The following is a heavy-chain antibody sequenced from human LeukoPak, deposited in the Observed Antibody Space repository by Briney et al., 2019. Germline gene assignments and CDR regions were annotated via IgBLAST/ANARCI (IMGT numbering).Heavy chain of an antibody. CDR3: AKDRFDYYGSGSYYFDY. D-gene: IGHD3-10*01. Sequence: GGSLRLSCAASGFTFSSYGMHWVRQAPGKGLEWVAVISYVGSNKYYADSVKGRFTISRDNSKNTLYLQMNSLRAEDTAVYYCAKDRFDYYGSGSYYFDYWGQGALVTVSS. J-gene: IGHJ4*02. V-gene: IGHV3-30*18. CDR1: GFTFSSYG. CDR2: ISYVGSNK.